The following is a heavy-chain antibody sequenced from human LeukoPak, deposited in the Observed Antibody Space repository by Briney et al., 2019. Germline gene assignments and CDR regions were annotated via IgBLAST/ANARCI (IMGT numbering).Heavy chain of an antibody. CDR2: IYHSGST. CDR3: ARRDWVVINGWLQFYLDY. D-gene: IGHD5-24*01. V-gene: IGHV4-38-2*01. CDR1: GYSISSGYY. J-gene: IGHJ4*02. Sequence: SETLSLTCAVSGYSISSGYYWGWIRQPPGKGLEWIGSIYHSGSTYYNPSLKSRVTISVDTSKNQFSLKLSSVTAADTAVYYCARRDWVVINGWLQFYLDYWGQGTLVTVSS.